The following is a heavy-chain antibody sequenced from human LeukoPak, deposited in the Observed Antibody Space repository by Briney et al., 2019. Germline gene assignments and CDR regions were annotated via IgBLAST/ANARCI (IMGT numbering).Heavy chain of an antibody. CDR2: IYYSGNT. V-gene: IGHV4-39*01. CDR1: GVSISSIRYY. Sequence: SETLSLTCTASGVSISSIRYYWGWIRQPPGKELEWIGSIYYSGNTHYNPSLKSRVTISGDKSKNQFSLKLSSVTAADTAVYYCARQTSVTWYYSFDQWGQGTLVTVSS. J-gene: IGHJ4*02. D-gene: IGHD6-13*01. CDR3: ARQTSVTWYYSFDQ.